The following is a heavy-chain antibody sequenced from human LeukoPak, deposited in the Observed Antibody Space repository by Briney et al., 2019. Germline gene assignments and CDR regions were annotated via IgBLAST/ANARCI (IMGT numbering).Heavy chain of an antibody. J-gene: IGHJ6*02. CDR2: ISGSGGNT. V-gene: IGHV3-23*01. Sequence: GGSLRLSCAASGFTFSSYAMNWVRQAPGKGLEWVSSISGSGGNTYYADSVKGRFTVSRDNSKNTLYLQMNSLRAEDTAVYYCAKDRAYYYYYYGMDVWGQGTTVTVSS. CDR1: GFTFSSYA. D-gene: IGHD3-10*01. CDR3: AKDRAYYYYYYGMDV.